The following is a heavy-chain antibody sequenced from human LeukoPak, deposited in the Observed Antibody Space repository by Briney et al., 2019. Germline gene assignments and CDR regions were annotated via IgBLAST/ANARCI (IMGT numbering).Heavy chain of an antibody. D-gene: IGHD3-10*01. Sequence: SETLSLTCTVSGGSISSYYWSWIRQPPGKGLEWIGYIYYSGSTNYNPSLKSRVTISVDTSKNQFSLKLHSVTAADTAVYYCARVLDYYASGTYGFDYWGQGTLVTVSS. CDR1: GGSISSYY. CDR2: IYYSGST. J-gene: IGHJ4*02. V-gene: IGHV4-59*08. CDR3: ARVLDYYASGTYGFDY.